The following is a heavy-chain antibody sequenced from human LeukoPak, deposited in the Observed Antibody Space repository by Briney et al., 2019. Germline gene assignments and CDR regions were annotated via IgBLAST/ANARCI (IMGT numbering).Heavy chain of an antibody. CDR2: INPNSGGT. J-gene: IGHJ4*02. D-gene: IGHD3-22*01. Sequence: ASVKVSCKASGYTFTGYYMHWVRQAPGQGLEWMGWINPNSGGTNYAQKFQGRVTMTRDTSISTAYMELSRLRSDDTAVYYCARVGYYYDSSGYLRYWGQGTLVTVSS. CDR1: GYTFTGYY. CDR3: ARVGYYYDSSGYLRY. V-gene: IGHV1-2*02.